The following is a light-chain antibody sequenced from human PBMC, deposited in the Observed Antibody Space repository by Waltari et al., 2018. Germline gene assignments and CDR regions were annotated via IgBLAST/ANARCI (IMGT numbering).Light chain of an antibody. Sequence: DIVLTQSPVTLSVSPGERATLSCRASQSVNSDLAWYQQKPGQPPRLLMYDASTRATDIPARFSGSGSGTEFTLTISNLQSDDFAVYYCQQYKSWPPLTFGGGTKVEIK. J-gene: IGKJ4*01. V-gene: IGKV3-15*01. CDR1: QSVNSD. CDR3: QQYKSWPPLT. CDR2: DAS.